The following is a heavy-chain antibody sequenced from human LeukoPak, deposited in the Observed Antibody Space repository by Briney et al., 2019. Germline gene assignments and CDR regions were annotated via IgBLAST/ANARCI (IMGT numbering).Heavy chain of an antibody. J-gene: IGHJ4*02. D-gene: IGHD6-19*01. CDR1: GFTFSSYE. CDR3: ARGRLSSGWYDD. CDR2: ISSSGSTI. Sequence: GGFLRLSCAASGFTFSSYEMNWVRQAPGKGLEWVSYISSSGSTIYYAGSVKGRLSISRDNAKNTLYLHMNSLRAEDTAVYYCARGRLSSGWYDDWGQGTLVTVSS. V-gene: IGHV3-48*03.